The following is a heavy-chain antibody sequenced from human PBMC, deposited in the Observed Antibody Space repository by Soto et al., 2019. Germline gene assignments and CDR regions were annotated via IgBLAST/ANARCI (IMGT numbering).Heavy chain of an antibody. CDR1: RFTFSSYA. Sequence: VGSLRLSCXASRFTFSSYAMIWVLQTPVNWLEWVSAISGSGGSTYYADSVKGRFTISRDNSKNTLYLQMNSLRAEDTAVYYCAKKPLGYSSSSGNWFDPWGQGTLVTVSS. CDR2: ISGSGGST. CDR3: AKKPLGYSSSSGNWFDP. V-gene: IGHV3-23*01. D-gene: IGHD6-6*01. J-gene: IGHJ5*02.